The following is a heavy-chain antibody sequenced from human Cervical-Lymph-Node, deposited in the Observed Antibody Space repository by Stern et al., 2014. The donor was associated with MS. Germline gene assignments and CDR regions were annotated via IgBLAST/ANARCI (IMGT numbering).Heavy chain of an antibody. CDR3: ARDRHTTILDF. Sequence: NFQGRVTITRDTSANTAYMDLSSLRSEDTAVYYCARDRHTTILDFWGQETLVTVAS. D-gene: IGHD5-12*01. V-gene: IGHV1-3*01. J-gene: IGHJ4*02.